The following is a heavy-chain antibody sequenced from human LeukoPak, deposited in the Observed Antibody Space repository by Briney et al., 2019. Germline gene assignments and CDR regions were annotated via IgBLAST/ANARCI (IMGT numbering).Heavy chain of an antibody. J-gene: IGHJ5*02. V-gene: IGHV4-39*07. CDR3: ASLSAQRRAVAGSRWFDP. D-gene: IGHD6-19*01. Sequence: GSLRPSCAASGFTFISYSMNWVRQAPGKGLEWIGSIYYSGSTYYNPSLKSRVTISVDTSKNQFSLKLSSVTAADTAVYYCASLSAQRRAVAGSRWFDPWGQGTLVTVSS. CDR1: GFTFISYS. CDR2: IYYSGST.